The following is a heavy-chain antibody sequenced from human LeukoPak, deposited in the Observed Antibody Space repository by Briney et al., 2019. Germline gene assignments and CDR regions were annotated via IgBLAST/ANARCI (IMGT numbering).Heavy chain of an antibody. CDR2: ISAYNGNT. V-gene: IGHV1-18*01. CDR1: GYIFISYG. J-gene: IGHJ4*02. D-gene: IGHD3-22*01. Sequence: ASVKVSCKTSGYIFISYGISWVRQAPGQGLEWMGWISAYNGNTKYAQKLQGRVTMTTDTSTSTAYMELRSLRSDDTAVYYCARDVRGIVGMDYFDYWGQGTLVTVSS. CDR3: ARDVRGIVGMDYFDY.